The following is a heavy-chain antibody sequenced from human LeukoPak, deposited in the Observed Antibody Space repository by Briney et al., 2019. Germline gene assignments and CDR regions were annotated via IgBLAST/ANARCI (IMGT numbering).Heavy chain of an antibody. V-gene: IGHV1-69*05. CDR1: GGTFSSYA. CDR3: ARDCWPYYYYMDV. CDR2: IIPIFGTA. J-gene: IGHJ6*03. Sequence: ASVKASCKASGGTFSSYAISWVRQAPGQGLEWMGRIIPIFGTANYAQKFQGRVTITTDESTSTAYMELSSLRSEDTAVYYCARDCWPYYYYMDVWGKGTTVTVSS.